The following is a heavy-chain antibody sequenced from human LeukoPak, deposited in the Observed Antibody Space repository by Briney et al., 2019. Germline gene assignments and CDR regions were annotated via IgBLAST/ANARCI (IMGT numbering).Heavy chain of an antibody. D-gene: IGHD3-22*01. V-gene: IGHV4-4*02. Sequence: PSGTLSLTCAVSGGSISSSNWGSWVRQPPGKGLEWIGEIYYSGSTNYNPSLKSRVTISVDTSKNQFSLKLSSVTAADTAVYYCATPDSSGYYYLYWGQGTLVTVSS. CDR3: ATPDSSGYYYLY. J-gene: IGHJ4*02. CDR2: IYYSGST. CDR1: GGSISSSNW.